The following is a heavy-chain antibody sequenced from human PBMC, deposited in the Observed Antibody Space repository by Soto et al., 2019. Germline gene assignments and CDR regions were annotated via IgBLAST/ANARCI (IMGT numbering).Heavy chain of an antibody. D-gene: IGHD5-12*01. CDR3: ARARGSGYDFDF. CDR2: IYYSGTT. Sequence: QLQLQESGSGLVKPSQTLSLTCAVSGGSISSGGYSWSWIRQPPGKALVWIGNIYYSGTTYYNPSLKSRVTMSVDRSKNQFSLKLSSVTAADTAVYYCARARGSGYDFDFWGQGTLVTVSS. J-gene: IGHJ4*02. CDR1: GGSISSGGYS. V-gene: IGHV4-30-2*01.